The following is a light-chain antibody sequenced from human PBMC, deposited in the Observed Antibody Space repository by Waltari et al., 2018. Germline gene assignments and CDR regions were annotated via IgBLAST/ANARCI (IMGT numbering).Light chain of an antibody. CDR1: QTISSW. J-gene: IGKJ4*01. CDR2: KAS. CDR3: QQFHLYPLT. Sequence: DVQMTQSPSTLSASVGDRVTISCRASQTISSWLAWYQQKPVKAPRFLIYKASTLESGVSSRFSGSGAETDFTLSISSLQSNYSSTYYCQQFHLYPLTFGGGTKVEIK. V-gene: IGKV1-5*03.